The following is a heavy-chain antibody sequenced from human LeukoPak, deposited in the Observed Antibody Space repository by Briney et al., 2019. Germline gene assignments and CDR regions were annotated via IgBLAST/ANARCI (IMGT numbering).Heavy chain of an antibody. D-gene: IGHD3-10*01. CDR1: AFTFNSYS. CDR3: ARGAEYDGSGSYYDGNWFDP. CDR2: ITSTSVST. J-gene: IGHJ5*02. V-gene: IGHV3-21*01. Sequence: PGGSLRLSCAASAFTFNSYSMSWVRQAPGKGLEWVSSITSTSVSTYYADSVKGRFTISRDNAKNSLFLQMNSLRAEDTAVYYCARGAEYDGSGSYYDGNWFDPWGQGTLVTVSS.